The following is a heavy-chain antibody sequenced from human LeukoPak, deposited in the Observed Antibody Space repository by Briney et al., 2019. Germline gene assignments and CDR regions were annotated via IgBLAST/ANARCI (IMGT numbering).Heavy chain of an antibody. CDR2: IYYSGST. J-gene: IGHJ4*02. CDR1: GGSISSSNYY. D-gene: IGHD6-19*01. V-gene: IGHV4-39*01. CDR3: ARRSSSGWTFDY. Sequence: KPSETLSLTCTVSGGSISSSNYYWGWIRQPPGKGPEWIASIYYSGSTYYNPSLKSRVTISVDTSKNQFSLKLSSVTAADTAVYYCARRSSSGWTFDYWGQGTLVTVSS.